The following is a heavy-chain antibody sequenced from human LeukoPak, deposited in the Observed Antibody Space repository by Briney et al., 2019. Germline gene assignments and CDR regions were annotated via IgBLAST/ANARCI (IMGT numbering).Heavy chain of an antibody. D-gene: IGHD6-13*01. V-gene: IGHV4-59*01. CDR1: GGSISSYY. CDR2: ISYSRSI. Sequence: SETLSLTCTVSGGSISSYYWNWIRQSPGKGLEWIGYISYSRSINYNPSLKSRVTISVDTSKNQFSLKLSSVNAADTAVYYCARIVHTTTWSPFDYWGQGTLVTVSS. CDR3: ARIVHTTTWSPFDY. J-gene: IGHJ4*02.